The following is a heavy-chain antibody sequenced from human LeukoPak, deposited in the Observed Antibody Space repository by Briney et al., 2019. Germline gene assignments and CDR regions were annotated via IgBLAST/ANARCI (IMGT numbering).Heavy chain of an antibody. V-gene: IGHV3-30*18. CDR1: GFTFSSYG. D-gene: IGHD6-13*01. CDR3: AKDVGYFGSSSWYASIDAFDI. CDR2: ISYDGSNK. J-gene: IGHJ3*02. Sequence: GGSLRLSCAASGFTFSSYGMHWVRQAPGKGLEWVAVISYDGSNKYYADSVKGRFTISRDNSKNTLYLQMNSLRAEDTAVYYCAKDVGYFGSSSWYASIDAFDIWGQGTMVTVSS.